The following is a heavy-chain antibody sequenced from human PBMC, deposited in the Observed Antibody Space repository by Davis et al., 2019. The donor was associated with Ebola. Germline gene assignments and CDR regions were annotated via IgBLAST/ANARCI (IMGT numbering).Heavy chain of an antibody. D-gene: IGHD3-3*01. J-gene: IGHJ6*02. CDR2: INSDGSST. CDR1: GFTFSSYW. V-gene: IGHV3-74*01. CDR3: ARDQEYYDFWSGYYTYYYYGMDV. Sequence: GESLKISCAASGFTFSSYWMHWVRQAPGKGLVWVSRINSDGSSTSYADSVKGRFTISRDNAKKSLYLQMNSLRAEDTAVYYCARDQEYYDFWSGYYTYYYYGMDVWGQGTTVTVSS.